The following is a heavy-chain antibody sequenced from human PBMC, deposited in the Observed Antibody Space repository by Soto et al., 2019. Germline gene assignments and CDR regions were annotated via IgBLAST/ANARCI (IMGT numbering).Heavy chain of an antibody. D-gene: IGHD2-2*01. Sequence: GGSLRLSCAASGFTVSSNYMSWVRQAPGKGLEWVSVIYSGGSTYYTDSVKGRFTISRHNSKNTLYLQMNSLRAEDTAVYYCARELSFYCSSTSCSPGAFDIWGQGTMVTVSS. V-gene: IGHV3-53*04. CDR2: IYSGGST. CDR1: GFTVSSNY. J-gene: IGHJ3*02. CDR3: ARELSFYCSSTSCSPGAFDI.